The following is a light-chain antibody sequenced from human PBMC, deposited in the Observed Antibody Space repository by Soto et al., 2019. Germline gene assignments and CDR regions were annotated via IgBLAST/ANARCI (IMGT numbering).Light chain of an antibody. J-gene: IGKJ4*01. Sequence: EIVLTQSPATLSLSPGERATLSCRASQSVSNYLAWYQQKPGQAPRLLIYDASNRASGIPARFSGSGSGTDFTLTISSLDPEEFAVYYCQQRSNWPPVTFGGGTKVEIK. CDR2: DAS. CDR1: QSVSNY. V-gene: IGKV3-11*01. CDR3: QQRSNWPPVT.